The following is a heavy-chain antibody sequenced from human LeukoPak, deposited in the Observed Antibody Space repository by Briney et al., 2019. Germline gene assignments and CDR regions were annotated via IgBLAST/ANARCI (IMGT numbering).Heavy chain of an antibody. D-gene: IGHD5/OR15-5a*01. V-gene: IGHV3-11*05. CDR2: ISSSSSYT. J-gene: IGHJ4*02. Sequence: GGSLRLSCAASGFTFSDYYMSWIRQAPGKGLEWISYISSSSSYTNYVDSVKGRFTISRDNDKNSLYLQMNSLRAEDTAVYYCVRAVSVSSYYFDCWGQGTLVTVSS. CDR1: GFTFSDYY. CDR3: VRAVSVSSYYFDC.